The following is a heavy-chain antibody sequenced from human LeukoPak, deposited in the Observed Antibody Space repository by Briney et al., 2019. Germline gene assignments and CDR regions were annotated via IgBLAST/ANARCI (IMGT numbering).Heavy chain of an antibody. D-gene: IGHD4-11*01. CDR2: MNPNSGNT. CDR3: AKDQGTTRPDYGMDV. J-gene: IGHJ6*02. V-gene: IGHV1-8*01. Sequence: GASVKVSCKASGYTFTSYDINWVRQATGQGLEWMGWMNPNSGNTGYAQKFQGRVTMTRNTSISTAYMELSSLRSEDTAVYYCAKDQGTTRPDYGMDVWGQGTTVTVSS. CDR1: GYTFTSYD.